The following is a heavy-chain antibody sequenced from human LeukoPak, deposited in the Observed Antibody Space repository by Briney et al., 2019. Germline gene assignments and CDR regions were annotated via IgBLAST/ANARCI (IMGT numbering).Heavy chain of an antibody. V-gene: IGHV4-34*01. CDR3: ARGPSDYYDSSGYYPKTYYFDY. CDR1: GGSFIGYY. D-gene: IGHD3-22*01. J-gene: IGHJ4*02. Sequence: SETLSLTCAVYGGSFIGYYWSWIRQPPGKGMEWIGEINHSGSTNYNPSLKSRVTISVDTSKNQFSLRLSSVTAADTAVYYCARGPSDYYDSSGYYPKTYYFDYWGQGTLVTVSS. CDR2: INHSGST.